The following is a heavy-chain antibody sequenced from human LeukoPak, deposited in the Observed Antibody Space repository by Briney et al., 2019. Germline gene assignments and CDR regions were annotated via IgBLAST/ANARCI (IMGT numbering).Heavy chain of an antibody. CDR1: GFTFSSYS. J-gene: IGHJ5*02. CDR2: ISSSSSTI. V-gene: IGHV3-48*01. CDR3: ARDSYGDLGWFDP. D-gene: IGHD4-17*01. Sequence: EGSLRLSCAASGFTFSSYSMNWVRQAPGKGLEWVSYISSSSSTIYYADSVKGRFTISRDNAKNSPYLQMNSLRAEDTAVYYCARDSYGDLGWFDPWGQGTLVTVSS.